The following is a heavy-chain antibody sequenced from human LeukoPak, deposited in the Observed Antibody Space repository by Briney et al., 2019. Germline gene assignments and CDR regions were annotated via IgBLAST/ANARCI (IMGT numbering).Heavy chain of an antibody. CDR3: AKDQLGSLAYAFDV. D-gene: IGHD7-27*01. J-gene: IGHJ3*01. CDR2: ITSNNGGS. V-gene: IGHV3-23*01. CDR1: GFTFSDFA. Sequence: PGGSLRLSCLASGFTFSDFAMSWVRQAPGKGLEGWSSITSNNGGSPYADYVQGRFTISIDNFDNTLYQQTNSLRAEDTAVSRCAKDQLGSLAYAFDVWGQGTMVTVSS.